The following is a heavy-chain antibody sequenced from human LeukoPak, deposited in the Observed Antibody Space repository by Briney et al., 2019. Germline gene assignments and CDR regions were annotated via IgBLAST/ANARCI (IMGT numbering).Heavy chain of an antibody. J-gene: IGHJ4*02. CDR2: IYTGGST. CDR3: ARNLYYYDSSGYYYY. CDR1: GFTVSSNY. D-gene: IGHD3-22*01. Sequence: PGGSLRLFCAASGFTVSSNYMSWVRQAPGKGLEWASAIYTGGSTYYAGSVKGRFTISRDNSKNTLYLQMNSLRAEDTAVYYCARNLYYYDSSGYYYYWGQGTLVTVSS. V-gene: IGHV3-66*01.